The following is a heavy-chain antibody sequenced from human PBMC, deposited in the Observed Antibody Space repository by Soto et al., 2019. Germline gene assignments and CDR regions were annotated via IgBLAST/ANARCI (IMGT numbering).Heavy chain of an antibody. CDR2: INPSGGST. Sequence: GASVKVSCKASGYTFTSYYMHWVRQAPGQGLEWMGIINPSGGSTSYAQKFQGRVTMTRDTSTSTVHMELSSLRSEDTAVYYCARTAGYCSGGSCYYVLDYWGQGTLVTVSS. CDR3: ARTAGYCSGGSCYYVLDY. J-gene: IGHJ4*02. CDR1: GYTFTSYY. V-gene: IGHV1-46*01. D-gene: IGHD2-15*01.